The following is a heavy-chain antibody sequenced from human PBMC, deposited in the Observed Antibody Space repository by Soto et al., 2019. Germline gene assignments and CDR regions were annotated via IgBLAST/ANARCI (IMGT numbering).Heavy chain of an antibody. D-gene: IGHD4-17*01. V-gene: IGHV3-33*01. J-gene: IGHJ4*02. CDR2: IWYDGSEK. Sequence: QVQLVESGGGVVQPGRSLRLSCAASGFTFSSHGMHWVRQAPGKGLEWVAVIWYDGSEKYYADSVKGRFTISRDNSRSTLSIQMNSQRIEDTAVYYCARCGDSKRLDSWGQGTLVTVSS. CDR1: GFTFSSHG. CDR3: ARCGDSKRLDS.